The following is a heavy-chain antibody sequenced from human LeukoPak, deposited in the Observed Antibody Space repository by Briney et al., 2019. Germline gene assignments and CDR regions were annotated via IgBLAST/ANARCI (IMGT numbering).Heavy chain of an antibody. J-gene: IGHJ4*02. Sequence: GGSLKLSCAASGFTFSSYVMSWVRQAPGKGLEWVSAITGSGGTTYYADSVKGRFTISRDNSKNTLYLQMNSLRDDDTAVYYCAKVQYSDYNMNFDYWGQGTLVTVSS. V-gene: IGHV3-23*01. CDR3: AKVQYSDYNMNFDY. CDR1: GFTFSSYV. CDR2: ITGSGGTT. D-gene: IGHD5-12*01.